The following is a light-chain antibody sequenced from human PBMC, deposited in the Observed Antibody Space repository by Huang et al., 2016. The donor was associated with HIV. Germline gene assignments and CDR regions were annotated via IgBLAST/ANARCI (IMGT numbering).Light chain of an antibody. Sequence: EVVLTQSTGTLSLSLGERATLSCRASQVVGSTYLAWYQQKPGQAPRLLIFGASSRAPGIPDRVSGSGSGTDLTLTISRLEPEDFAVYYCQQYGDPFTFGGGTKVEVK. CDR2: GAS. J-gene: IGKJ4*01. CDR3: QQYGDPFT. V-gene: IGKV3-20*01. CDR1: QVVGSTY.